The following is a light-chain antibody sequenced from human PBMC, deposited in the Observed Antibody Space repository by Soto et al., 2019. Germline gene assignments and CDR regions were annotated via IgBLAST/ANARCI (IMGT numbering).Light chain of an antibody. CDR1: QRVTSDS. J-gene: IGKJ1*01. V-gene: IGKV3-20*01. CDR3: QHYGHALWA. CDR2: GAS. Sequence: EVVVTQSPGTLSLSPGERATLSCRASQRVTSDSLAWYQQKPGQSPRLLMSGASRRATGVPDRFSGSGSGTDFTLTISRLEPEDFAVYYCQHYGHALWAFGQGTKVEIK.